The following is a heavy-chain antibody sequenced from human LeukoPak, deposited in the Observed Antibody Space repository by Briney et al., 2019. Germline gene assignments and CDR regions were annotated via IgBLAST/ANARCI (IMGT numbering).Heavy chain of an antibody. D-gene: IGHD2-2*01. Sequence: ASVKVSCKASGYTFTSYYMHWVRQAPGQGLEWMGIINPSGGSTSYAQKFQGRVTMTRDTSTSTVYMELSSLRSEDTAVYYCARDAVAVVPAADRYYFDYWGQGTLVTVSS. V-gene: IGHV1-46*01. CDR1: GYTFTSYY. CDR2: INPSGGST. CDR3: ARDAVAVVPAADRYYFDY. J-gene: IGHJ4*02.